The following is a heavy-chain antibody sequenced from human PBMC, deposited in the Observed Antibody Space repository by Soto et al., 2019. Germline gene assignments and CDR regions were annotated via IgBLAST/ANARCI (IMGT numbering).Heavy chain of an antibody. CDR1: GFTFDGYA. CDR3: AKNSNDFWSGPIDY. J-gene: IGHJ4*02. Sequence: EVQLVESGGGLVQPGRSLRLACAASGFTFDGYAMHWVRQAPGKGLEWVSGISWNSGSIGYADSVKGRFTISRDNAKNSLYLQMNSLRAEDTALYYCAKNSNDFWSGPIDYCRQGTLVTVSS. D-gene: IGHD3-3*01. V-gene: IGHV3-9*01. CDR2: ISWNSGSI.